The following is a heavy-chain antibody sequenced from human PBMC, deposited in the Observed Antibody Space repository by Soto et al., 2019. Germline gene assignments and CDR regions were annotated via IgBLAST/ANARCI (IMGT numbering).Heavy chain of an antibody. CDR3: ARGRASGSYYLLDY. CDR2: INPNSGNI. V-gene: IGHV1-8*01. J-gene: IGHJ4*02. D-gene: IGHD3-10*01. Sequence: GASVKVSCKASGNTFTSYDINWVRQATGHGLEWMGWINPNSGNIGYAQKFQGRVTMTRDTAIRTAYMEVSRLRSDDTAVYYCARGRASGSYYLLDYWGQGTLVTVYS. CDR1: GNTFTSYD.